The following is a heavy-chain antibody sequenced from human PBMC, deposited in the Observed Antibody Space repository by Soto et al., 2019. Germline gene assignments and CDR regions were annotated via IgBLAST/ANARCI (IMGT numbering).Heavy chain of an antibody. J-gene: IGHJ5*02. V-gene: IGHV1-69*13. D-gene: IGHD3-10*01. Sequence: AAVKVSCKASGGTFSSYAISWVRQAPGQGLEWMGGIIPIFGTANYAQKFQCRVTITADESTSTAYMELSSLRSEDTAVYYCAIKPAGSYLRHNWYDPWGQRNPVTVSS. CDR1: GGTFSSYA. CDR2: IIPIFGTA. CDR3: AIKPAGSYLRHNWYDP.